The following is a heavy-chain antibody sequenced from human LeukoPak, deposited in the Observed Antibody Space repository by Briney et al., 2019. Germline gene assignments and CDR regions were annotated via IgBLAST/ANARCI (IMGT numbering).Heavy chain of an antibody. CDR2: ISYDGSNK. J-gene: IGHJ4*02. Sequence: GGSLRLSCAASGFTFSSYAMHWVRQAPGKGLEWVAVISYDGSNKYYADSVKGRFTISRDNSKNALYLQMNSLRAEDTAVYYCASQDSKWEPAGIDYWGQGTLVTVSS. V-gene: IGHV3-30*14. CDR1: GFTFSSYA. CDR3: ASQDSKWEPAGIDY. D-gene: IGHD1-26*01.